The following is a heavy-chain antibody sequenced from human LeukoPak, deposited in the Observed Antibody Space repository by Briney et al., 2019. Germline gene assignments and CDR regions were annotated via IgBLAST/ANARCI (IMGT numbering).Heavy chain of an antibody. D-gene: IGHD6-13*01. J-gene: IGHJ6*03. CDR2: IKQDGSEK. Sequence: GGSLRLSCAASGSTFSSYWMSWVRQAPGKGLEWVANIKQDGSEKYYVDSVKGRLTISRDNAKNSLYLQMNSLRAEDTAVYYCARVGGQQLVLPYYYYYYMDVWGKGTTVTVSS. CDR1: GSTFSSYW. CDR3: ARVGGQQLVLPYYYYYYMDV. V-gene: IGHV3-7*01.